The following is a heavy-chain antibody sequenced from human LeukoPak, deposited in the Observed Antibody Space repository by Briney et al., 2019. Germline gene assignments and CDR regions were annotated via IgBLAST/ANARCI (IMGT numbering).Heavy chain of an antibody. V-gene: IGHV3-48*01. J-gene: IGHJ4*02. Sequence: PWGSLRLSCAASGFTFSSYSMSWVRQAPGKGLEWVSYISSSSSTIYYADSVKGRFTVSRDISKNTVYLQMNGLKAEDTAVYYCARDDCSTTPCYAYWGQGTLVTVSS. D-gene: IGHD2-2*01. CDR1: GFTFSSYS. CDR2: ISSSSSTI. CDR3: ARDDCSTTPCYAY.